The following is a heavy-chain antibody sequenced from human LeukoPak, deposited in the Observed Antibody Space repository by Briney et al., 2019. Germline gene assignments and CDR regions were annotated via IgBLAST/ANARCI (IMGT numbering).Heavy chain of an antibody. D-gene: IGHD2-2*02. V-gene: IGHV3-23*01. J-gene: IGHJ5*02. CDR1: GFTFSSYS. CDR3: AKEQTPYT. CDR2: ISGNGDST. Sequence: GGSLRLSCAASGFTFSSYSMNWVRQAPGKGLEWVSGISGNGDSTYYADSVQGRFTISRDNSKNTVYLQMNSLRGEDTAIYFCAKEQTPYTWGQGTLVTVSS.